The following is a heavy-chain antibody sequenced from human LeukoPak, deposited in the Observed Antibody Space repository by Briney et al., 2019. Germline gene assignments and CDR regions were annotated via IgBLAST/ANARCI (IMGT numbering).Heavy chain of an antibody. CDR2: INADGSTT. CDR1: GFTFGNSW. J-gene: IGHJ3*01. Sequence: GGSLRLSCAASGFTFGNSWVHWVRQAPGKGLVWVSLINADGSTTSYADSVKGRFIISRDNARTTLSLEMNSLTIEDTAVYYCIVVVEPPDSDGFDVWGQGTMITVSS. CDR3: IVVVEPPDSDGFDV. V-gene: IGHV3-74*01. D-gene: IGHD1-14*01.